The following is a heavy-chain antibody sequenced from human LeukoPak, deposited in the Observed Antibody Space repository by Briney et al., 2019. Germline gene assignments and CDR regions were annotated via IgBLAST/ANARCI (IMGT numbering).Heavy chain of an antibody. V-gene: IGHV1-18*01. Sequence: ASVKVSCKASGYTFTSYGISWVRQAPGQGLQWMGWISTYSGNTNYAQKLQGRVTMTTDTSTGTAYMELRSLRSDDTAVYYCARDPGYSSGWTHSYYGMDVWGQGTTVTVSS. CDR3: ARDPGYSSGWTHSYYGMDV. CDR1: GYTFTSYG. J-gene: IGHJ6*02. CDR2: ISTYSGNT. D-gene: IGHD6-19*01.